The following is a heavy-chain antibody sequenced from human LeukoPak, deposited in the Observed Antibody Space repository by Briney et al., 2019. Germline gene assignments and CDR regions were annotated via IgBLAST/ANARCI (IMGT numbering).Heavy chain of an antibody. V-gene: IGHV4-34*01. Sequence: SETLSLTCAVYGGSFSGYYWSWIRQPPGKGLEWIGEINHSGSTNYNPSLKSRVTISVDTSKNQFSLKLSSVTAADTAVYYCARQFCSGGSCYSGLFDPWGQGTLVTVSS. D-gene: IGHD2-15*01. CDR1: GGSFSGYY. CDR3: ARQFCSGGSCYSGLFDP. CDR2: INHSGST. J-gene: IGHJ5*02.